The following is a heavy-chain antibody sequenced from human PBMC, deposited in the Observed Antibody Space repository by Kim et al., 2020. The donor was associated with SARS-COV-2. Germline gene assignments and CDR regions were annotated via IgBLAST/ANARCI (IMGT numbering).Heavy chain of an antibody. J-gene: IGHJ4*02. D-gene: IGHD4-17*01. Sequence: YYADPVKGRFTISRDNAKNSLYLQMNSLRAEDTAVYYCARSDYGDYVFDYWGQGTLVTVSS. V-gene: IGHV3-11*01. CDR3: ARSDYGDYVFDY.